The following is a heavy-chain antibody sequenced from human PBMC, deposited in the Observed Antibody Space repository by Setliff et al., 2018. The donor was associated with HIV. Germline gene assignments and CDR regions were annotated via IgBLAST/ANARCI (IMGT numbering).Heavy chain of an antibody. J-gene: IGHJ6*02. CDR2: INWNGGST. Sequence: LRLSCAAPGFTFDDYGMSWVRQAPGKGLEWVSGINWNGGSTGYADSVKGRFTISRDNSKNTLYLQMNSLRAEDAAVYYCARSVIGYYYYGMDVWGQGTLVTVSS. CDR1: GFTFDDYG. V-gene: IGHV3-20*04. D-gene: IGHD3-10*01. CDR3: ARSVIGYYYYGMDV.